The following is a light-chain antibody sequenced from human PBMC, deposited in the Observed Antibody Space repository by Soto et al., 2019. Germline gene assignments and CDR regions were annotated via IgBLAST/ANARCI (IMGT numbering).Light chain of an antibody. CDR2: DVS. V-gene: IGLV2-14*01. CDR3: TSYTTSSTLV. J-gene: IGLJ1*01. CDR1: SSDVGGYNY. Sequence: QSALTQPASVLGSPGQSITISCTGTSSDVGGYNYVSWYQQYPGKAPKLMIYDVSNRPSGVSNRFSGSKSGNTASLTISGLQAEDEADYYCTSYTTSSTLVFGTGTKLTVL.